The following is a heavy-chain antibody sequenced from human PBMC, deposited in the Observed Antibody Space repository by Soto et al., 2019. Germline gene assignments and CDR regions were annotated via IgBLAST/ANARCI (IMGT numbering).Heavy chain of an antibody. D-gene: IGHD1-1*01. Sequence: EVQLLESGGGLVQPGGSLRLSCAASGFTFSSYAMSWVRQAPGKGLEWVSAISNIGGSTYYADSVKGRFTISRDNSKTSLYLQMNSLRAEDTAGYYCAKPRYNWNFDAFDIWGQGTMVTVSS. J-gene: IGHJ3*02. CDR2: ISNIGGST. CDR3: AKPRYNWNFDAFDI. CDR1: GFTFSSYA. V-gene: IGHV3-23*01.